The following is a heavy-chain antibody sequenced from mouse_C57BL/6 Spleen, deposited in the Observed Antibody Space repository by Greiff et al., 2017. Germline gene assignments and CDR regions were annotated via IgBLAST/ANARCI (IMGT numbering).Heavy chain of an antibody. V-gene: IGHV5-16*01. Sequence: EVQLVASEGGLVQPGSSMKLSCTASGFTFSDYYMAWVRQVPEKGLEWVANINYDGSSTYYLDSLKSRFIISRDNAKNILYLQMSSLKSEDTATYDCARAGGTNYFDYWGQGTTLTVSS. CDR3: ARAGGTNYFDY. CDR2: INYDGSST. J-gene: IGHJ2*01. CDR1: GFTFSDYY. D-gene: IGHD1-1*02.